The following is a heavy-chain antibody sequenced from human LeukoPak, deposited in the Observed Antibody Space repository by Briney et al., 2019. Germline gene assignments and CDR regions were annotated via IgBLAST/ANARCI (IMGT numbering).Heavy chain of an antibody. D-gene: IGHD4-17*01. CDR2: TNPNIGST. CDR3: ARGPYGDYRTPYYYYGMDV. Sequence: GASVKVSCKASGYTFSDFYIHWVRQAPGQGPEWMGWTNPNIGSTNSAQKFQGRLTMTRDTSISTAYMELRSLRSDDTAVYYCARGPYGDYRTPYYYYGMDVWGQGTTVTVSS. V-gene: IGHV1-2*02. CDR1: GYTFSDFY. J-gene: IGHJ6*02.